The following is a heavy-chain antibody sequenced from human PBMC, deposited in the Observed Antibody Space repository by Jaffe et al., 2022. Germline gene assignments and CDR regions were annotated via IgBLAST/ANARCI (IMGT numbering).Heavy chain of an antibody. CDR1: GGSISSYY. CDR3: ARDRAYSGYDYGWFDP. V-gene: IGHV4-59*01. Sequence: QVQLQESGPGLVKPSETLSLTCTVSGGSISSYYWSWIRQPPGKGLEWIGYIYYSGSTNYNPSLKSRVTISVDTSKNQFSLKLSSVTAADTAVYYCARDRAYSGYDYGWFDPWGQGTLVTVSS. D-gene: IGHD5-12*01. J-gene: IGHJ5*02. CDR2: IYYSGST.